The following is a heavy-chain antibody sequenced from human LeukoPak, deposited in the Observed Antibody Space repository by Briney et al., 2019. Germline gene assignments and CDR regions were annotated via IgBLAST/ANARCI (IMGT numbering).Heavy chain of an antibody. J-gene: IGHJ4*02. Sequence: GGSLRLSCAASGFTFSNYWMHWVRQAPGKGLVWVSRINGDGISTGYADSVKGRFTVSRDNAKKTLYLQMNSLRAEDTAVYYCAKGRRIAAAPFDYWGQGTLVTVSS. D-gene: IGHD6-13*01. V-gene: IGHV3-74*01. CDR3: AKGRRIAAAPFDY. CDR2: INGDGIST. CDR1: GFTFSNYW.